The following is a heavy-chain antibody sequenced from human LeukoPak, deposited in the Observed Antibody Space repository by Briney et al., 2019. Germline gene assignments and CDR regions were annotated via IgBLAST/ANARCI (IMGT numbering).Heavy chain of an antibody. CDR2: INPNSGGT. CDR3: ALIGDIVATISDY. J-gene: IGHJ4*02. Sequence: ASVKVSCKASGYTFTGYYMHWVRQAPGQGLEWMGWINPNSGGTNYAQKFQGRVTMTGDTSISTAYMELSRLRSDDTAVYYCALIGDIVATISDYWGQGTLVTVSS. D-gene: IGHD5-12*01. V-gene: IGHV1-2*02. CDR1: GYTFTGYY.